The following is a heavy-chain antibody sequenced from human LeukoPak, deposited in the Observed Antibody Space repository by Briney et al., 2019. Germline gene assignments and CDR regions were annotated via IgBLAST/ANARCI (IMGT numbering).Heavy chain of an antibody. Sequence: GTSLRPSCAASGFIFSNYAMHWVRQAPGKGLEWMALISSDETNEPYADSVKGRFTISRDNPKNTLYLQMNRLRPEDTAVYYCARGTGSGSYLIDYWGQGSLVTVSS. CDR3: ARGTGSGSYLIDY. CDR1: GFIFSNYA. J-gene: IGHJ4*02. D-gene: IGHD3-10*01. CDR2: ISSDETNE. V-gene: IGHV3-30*04.